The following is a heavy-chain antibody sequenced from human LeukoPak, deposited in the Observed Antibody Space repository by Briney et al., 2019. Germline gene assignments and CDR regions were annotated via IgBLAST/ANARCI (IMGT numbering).Heavy chain of an antibody. D-gene: IGHD5-12*01. CDR2: IIPIFGTA. J-gene: IGHJ5*02. Sequence: GASVKVSCKASGGTFSSYAISWVRQAPGQGLEWMGGIIPIFGTANYAQKFQGRVTITADESTSTAYMELSSLRSDDTAVYYCARTMVATFRWFDPWGQGTLVTVSS. V-gene: IGHV1-69*13. CDR1: GGTFSSYA. CDR3: ARTMVATFRWFDP.